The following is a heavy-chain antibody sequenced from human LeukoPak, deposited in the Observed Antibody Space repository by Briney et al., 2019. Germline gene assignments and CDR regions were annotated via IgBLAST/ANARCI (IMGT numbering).Heavy chain of an antibody. CDR1: GFTFSSYS. J-gene: IGHJ4*02. Sequence: GGSLRFSCAASGFTFSSYSMNWVRQAPGKGLEWVSSISSSSSYIYYADSVKGRFTISRDNAKNSLYLQMNSLRAEDTAVYYCASPPTNYYGSGDHDYWGQGTLVTVSS. D-gene: IGHD3-10*01. V-gene: IGHV3-21*01. CDR2: ISSSSSYI. CDR3: ASPPTNYYGSGDHDY.